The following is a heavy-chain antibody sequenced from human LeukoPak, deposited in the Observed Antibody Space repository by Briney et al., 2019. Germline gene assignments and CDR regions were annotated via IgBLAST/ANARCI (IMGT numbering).Heavy chain of an antibody. V-gene: IGHV3-48*03. D-gene: IGHD4-17*01. CDR3: AREPGRYGDLDI. CDR2: ISSSGSTI. Sequence: GGSLRLSCAASGFTFSSYEMNWVRQAPGKGLEWVSYISSSGSTIYYADSVKGRFTISRDNAKNSLYLQMNSLRADDTAVYYCAREPGRYGDLDIWGQGTMVTVSS. J-gene: IGHJ3*02. CDR1: GFTFSSYE.